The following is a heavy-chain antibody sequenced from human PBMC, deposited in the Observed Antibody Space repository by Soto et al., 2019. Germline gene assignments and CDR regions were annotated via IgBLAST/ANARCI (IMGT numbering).Heavy chain of an antibody. Sequence: EEQLLQSGGGLAQPGGSLRVSCTASGFTFSSYAMTWARQAPGKGLVWVSAISGRGGSTYYADSVKGRFTISRDNSKNTLYLQMNSLRAEDTAVYYCAKGFYYGMDVWGQGTTVTVSS. J-gene: IGHJ6*02. CDR3: AKGFYYGMDV. CDR1: GFTFSSYA. CDR2: ISGRGGST. V-gene: IGHV3-23*01.